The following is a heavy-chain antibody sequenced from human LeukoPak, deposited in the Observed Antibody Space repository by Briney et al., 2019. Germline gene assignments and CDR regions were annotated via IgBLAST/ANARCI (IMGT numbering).Heavy chain of an antibody. J-gene: IGHJ4*02. CDR2: ISSSSSYI. CDR3: ATLFRDYGDSGLSVFDY. CDR1: GFTFSSYS. V-gene: IGHV3-21*01. Sequence: GGSLRLSCAASGFTFSSYSMNWVRQAPGKGLEWVSSISSSSSYIYYADSVKGRFTISGDNAKNSLYLQMNSLRAEDTAVYYCATLFRDYGDSGLSVFDYWGLGTLVTVSS. D-gene: IGHD4-17*01.